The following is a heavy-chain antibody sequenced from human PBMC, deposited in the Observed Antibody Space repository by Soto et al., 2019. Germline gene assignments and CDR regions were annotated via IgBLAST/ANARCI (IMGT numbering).Heavy chain of an antibody. D-gene: IGHD3-16*01. CDR1: GGSISSSNW. Sequence: QVQLRESGPGLVKVSGTLSLTCAVSGGSISSSNWWSWVRQPPGKGLQWIGEIYHRGGTNYNPSLESRVTISLDKSKNQFSLKLSSVTAADSAVYYCARGSYASKFDDWGQGTLVTVSS. CDR2: IYHRGGT. V-gene: IGHV4-4*02. J-gene: IGHJ4*02. CDR3: ARGSYASKFDD.